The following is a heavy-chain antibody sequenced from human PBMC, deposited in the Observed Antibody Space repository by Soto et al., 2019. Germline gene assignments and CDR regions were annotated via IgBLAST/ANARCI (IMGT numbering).Heavy chain of an antibody. CDR2: IYYSGST. Sequence: PSETLSLTCTVSGGSISSSSYYWGWIRQPPGKGLEWIGSIYYSGSTYYNPSLKSRVTISVDTSKNQFSLKLSSVTAADTAVYYCARHMTLVRGVPNWFDPWGQGTLVTVSS. CDR1: GGSISSSSYY. V-gene: IGHV4-39*01. J-gene: IGHJ5*02. D-gene: IGHD3-10*01. CDR3: ARHMTLVRGVPNWFDP.